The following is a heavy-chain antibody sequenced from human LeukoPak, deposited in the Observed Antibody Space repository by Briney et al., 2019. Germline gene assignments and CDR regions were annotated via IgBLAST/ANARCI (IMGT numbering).Heavy chain of an antibody. CDR2: ISHDGSKK. J-gene: IGHJ6*02. CDR3: AKDKLATTTNGVDV. D-gene: IGHD5-24*01. Sequence: GGSLRLSCLTSGFTFSTNAMSWVRQAPGKGLEWVAVISHDGSKKYYADSVKSRFTISRDNSKNTLSLQMNSLRAEDTAVYYCAKDKLATTTNGVDVWGQGTTIIVSS. CDR1: GFTFSTNA. V-gene: IGHV3-30*18.